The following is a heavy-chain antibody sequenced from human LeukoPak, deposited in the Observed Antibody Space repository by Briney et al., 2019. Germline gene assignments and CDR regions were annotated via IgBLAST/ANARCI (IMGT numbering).Heavy chain of an antibody. Sequence: LSGGSLRLSCAASGFTFSTYAMNWVRQAPGKGLEWVAVISDDGRHNYYADSVKGRFTISRDNSKSTLYLQMNSLRDDDSAAYFCARVYLERLTAGYFDHWGRGTQVTVSP. D-gene: IGHD2-8*01. J-gene: IGHJ4*02. CDR1: GFTFSTYA. CDR3: ARVYLERLTAGYFDH. V-gene: IGHV3-30*04. CDR2: ISDDGRHN.